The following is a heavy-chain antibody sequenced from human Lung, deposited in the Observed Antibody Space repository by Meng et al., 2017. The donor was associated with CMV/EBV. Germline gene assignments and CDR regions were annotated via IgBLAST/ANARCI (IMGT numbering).Heavy chain of an antibody. CDR2: IYHSGST. CDR1: GGAISSSNW. V-gene: IGHV4-4*02. CDR3: ASFPPPGKQWLVTDY. J-gene: IGHJ4*02. D-gene: IGHD6-19*01. Sequence: QVQLQEAGTGLVKPSGTLSLTCAVSGGAISSSNWWSWVRQPPGKGLEWIGEIYHSGSTNYNPSLKRRVTISVDKSKNQFSLKLSSVTAADTAVYYCASFPPPGKQWLVTDYWGQGTLVTVSS.